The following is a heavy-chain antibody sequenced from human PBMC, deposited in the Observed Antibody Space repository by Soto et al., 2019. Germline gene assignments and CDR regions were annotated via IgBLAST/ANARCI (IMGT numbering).Heavy chain of an antibody. J-gene: IGHJ4*02. CDR1: GGSIRSGGYY. CDR2: IYYSGST. D-gene: IGHD2-15*01. Sequence: SETLSLTCPVPGGSIRSGGYYWSWIRQHPGKGLEWIGYIYYSGSTYYNPSLKSRVTISVDTSKNQFSLKLSSVTAADTAVYYCARAEEARYCSGGSCLDYWGQGTLVTVSS. V-gene: IGHV4-31*03. CDR3: ARAEEARYCSGGSCLDY.